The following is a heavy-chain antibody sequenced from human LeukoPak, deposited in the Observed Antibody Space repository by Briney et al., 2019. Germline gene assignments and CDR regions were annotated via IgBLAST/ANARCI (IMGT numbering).Heavy chain of an antibody. CDR2: TRNKANSYTT. CDR1: GFTFSDHY. Sequence: GGSLRLSCAASGFTFSDHYMDWVRQAPGKGLEWVGRTRNKANSYTTEYAASVKGRFTISRDDSKNSLYLQMNSLKTEDTAVYYCTRVGRYGDYDYWGQGTLVTVSS. V-gene: IGHV3-72*01. CDR3: TRVGRYGDYDY. D-gene: IGHD4-17*01. J-gene: IGHJ4*02.